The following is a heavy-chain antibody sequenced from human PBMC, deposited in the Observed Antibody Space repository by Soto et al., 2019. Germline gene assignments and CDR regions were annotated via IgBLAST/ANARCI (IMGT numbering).Heavy chain of an antibody. Sequence: PGGSLRLSCAASGFTFSSYGMHWVCQAPGKGLEWVAVISYDGSNKYYADSVKGRFTISRDNSKNTLYLQMNSLRAEDTAVYYCAKDFDFWSGLLDYWGQGTLVTVSS. CDR1: GFTFSSYG. CDR3: AKDFDFWSGLLDY. CDR2: ISYDGSNK. D-gene: IGHD3-3*01. V-gene: IGHV3-30*18. J-gene: IGHJ4*02.